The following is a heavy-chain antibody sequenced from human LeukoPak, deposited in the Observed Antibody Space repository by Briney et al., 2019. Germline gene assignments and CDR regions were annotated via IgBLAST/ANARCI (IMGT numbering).Heavy chain of an antibody. V-gene: IGHV3-23*01. J-gene: IGHJ3*02. CDR1: GFTFSSYA. CDR2: ISGSGRNT. D-gene: IGHD6-13*01. Sequence: GGSLRLSCAASGFTFSSYAMSWVRQAPGKGLEWVSGISGSGRNTYYADSVKGRFTISRDNAKNSLYLQMNSLRAEDTAVYYCARDGAAAPRGAFDIWGQGTMVTVSS. CDR3: ARDGAAAPRGAFDI.